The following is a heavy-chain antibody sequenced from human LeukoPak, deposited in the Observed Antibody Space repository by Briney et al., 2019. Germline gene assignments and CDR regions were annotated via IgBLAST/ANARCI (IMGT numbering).Heavy chain of an antibody. J-gene: IGHJ4*02. Sequence: GGSLRLSCAASGFTFGNAWMSWVRQAPGKGLEWVGRIKSKTDGGTTDYAAPVKGRFTISRDDSKNTLYLQMNSLKTEDTAVYYCTTVPLITIFGVADYWGQGTLVTVSS. CDR2: IKSKTDGGTT. CDR1: GFTFGNAW. D-gene: IGHD3-3*01. CDR3: TTVPLITIFGVADY. V-gene: IGHV3-15*01.